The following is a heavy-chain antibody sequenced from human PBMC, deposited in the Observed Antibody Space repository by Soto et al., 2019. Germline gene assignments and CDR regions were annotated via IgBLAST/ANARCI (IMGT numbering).Heavy chain of an antibody. Sequence: QVQLVQSGAEVKKPGSSVKVSCKASGGTFSSYAISWVRQAPGQGLEWLGGIIPIFGTANYAQKFQGRVTITADESTSTAYMELSSLSSEDTAVYYCARSPAIVVVRKGAFDIWGQGTMVTVSS. CDR2: IIPIFGTA. CDR1: GGTFSSYA. J-gene: IGHJ3*02. D-gene: IGHD2-21*01. CDR3: ARSPAIVVVRKGAFDI. V-gene: IGHV1-69*01.